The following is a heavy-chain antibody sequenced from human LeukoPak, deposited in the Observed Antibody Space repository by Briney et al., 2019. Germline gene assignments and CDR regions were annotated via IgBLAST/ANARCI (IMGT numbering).Heavy chain of an antibody. D-gene: IGHD6-19*01. V-gene: IGHV4-59*01. J-gene: IGHJ4*02. CDR2: IYYSGST. Sequence: GSLRLSCAASGFTFRTFAMSWVRQAPGKGLEWIGYIYYSGSTNYNPSLKSRVTISVDTSKNQFSLKLSSVTAADTAVYYCALAVAGTGLLGVDYWGQGTLVTVSS. CDR1: GFTFRTFA. CDR3: ALAVAGTGLLGVDY.